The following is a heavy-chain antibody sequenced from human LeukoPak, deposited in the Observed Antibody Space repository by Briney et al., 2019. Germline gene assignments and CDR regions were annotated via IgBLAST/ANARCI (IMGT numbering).Heavy chain of an antibody. CDR3: ARGGARGYYYYYMDV. Sequence: SETLSLTCAVYGGSFSGYYWSWIRQPPGKGLEWIGEINHSGSTNYNPSLKSRVTVSVDTSKNQFSLRLSSVTAADTAVYYCARGGARGYYYYYMDVWGKGTTVTVSS. CDR1: GGSFSGYY. CDR2: INHSGST. D-gene: IGHD4/OR15-4a*01. J-gene: IGHJ6*03. V-gene: IGHV4-34*01.